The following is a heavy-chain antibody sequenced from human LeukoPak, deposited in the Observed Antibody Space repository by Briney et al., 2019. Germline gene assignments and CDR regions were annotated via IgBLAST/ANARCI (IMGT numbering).Heavy chain of an antibody. D-gene: IGHD4-11*01. CDR3: AREETTTVTAWSYYYYYYYMDV. CDR2: ISWDGGST. J-gene: IGHJ6*03. Sequence: GGSLRLSCAASGFTFDDYAMHWVRQAPGKGLEWVSLISWDGGSTYYADSVKGRFTISRDNAKNSLYLQMNSLRAEDTAVYYCAREETTTVTAWSYYYYYYYMDVWGKGTTVTVSS. CDR1: GFTFDDYA. V-gene: IGHV3-43D*03.